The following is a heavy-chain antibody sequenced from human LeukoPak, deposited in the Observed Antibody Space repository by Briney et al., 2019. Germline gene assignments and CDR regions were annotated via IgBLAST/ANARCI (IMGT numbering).Heavy chain of an antibody. Sequence: GGALRLSCAASGFTFSTYWMHWVRHAPVKGLVWVSRINGEGRSTSHADSVKGRFTISRDNAKNTLYLQMNSLRAEDTAVYYCAREANSGYSSGDDAFDIWGQGTMVTVSS. J-gene: IGHJ3*02. CDR2: INGEGRST. CDR3: AREANSGYSSGDDAFDI. D-gene: IGHD6-19*01. V-gene: IGHV3-74*01. CDR1: GFTFSTYW.